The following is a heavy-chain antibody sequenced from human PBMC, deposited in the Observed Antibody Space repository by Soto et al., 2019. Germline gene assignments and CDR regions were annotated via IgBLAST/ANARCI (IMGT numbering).Heavy chain of an antibody. CDR1: GFTFSRSA. CDR2: IVVGSGNA. V-gene: IGHV1-58*01. Sequence: SVKVSCKASGFTFSRSAVQWVRQARGQRLEWIGWIVVGSGNANYAQKFQERVTITRDMSTGTAYMELSSLRSEDTAVYDCAAKDVKWAAFDYWGQGTQVTVSS. CDR3: AAKDVKWAAFDY. J-gene: IGHJ4*02. D-gene: IGHD1-26*01.